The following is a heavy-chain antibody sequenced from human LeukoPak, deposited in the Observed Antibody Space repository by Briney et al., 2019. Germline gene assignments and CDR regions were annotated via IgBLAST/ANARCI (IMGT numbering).Heavy chain of an antibody. CDR2: IKQDGSEK. J-gene: IGHJ4*02. CDR1: GFTFSSYW. Sequence: PGGSLRLSCAASGFTFSSYWMSWVRQAPGKGLEWVANIKQDGSEKYYVDSVKGRFTISRDNAKNSLYLQMNSLRAEDTAVYYCARELAAAGTGGFDYWGQGTLVTVSS. CDR3: ARELAAAGTGGFDY. V-gene: IGHV3-7*01. D-gene: IGHD6-13*01.